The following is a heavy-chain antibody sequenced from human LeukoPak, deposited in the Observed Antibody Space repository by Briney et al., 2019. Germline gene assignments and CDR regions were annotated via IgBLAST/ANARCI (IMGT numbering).Heavy chain of an antibody. D-gene: IGHD7-27*01. CDR1: GVTFSSYS. Sequence: WTSLRLSCAASGVTFSSYSMHWVRQAPGKGLEWVAFIWFDGRTKYHAGSVKGGFTISRDNSQRTLFIQLTTLTAANTALYYSSRNGGANWATLLDLGGEGTLLT. V-gene: IGHV3-33*01. J-gene: IGHJ1*01. CDR3: SRNGGANWATLLDL. CDR2: IWFDGRTK.